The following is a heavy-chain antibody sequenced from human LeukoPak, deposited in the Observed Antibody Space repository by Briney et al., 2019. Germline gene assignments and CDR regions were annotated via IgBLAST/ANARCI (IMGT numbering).Heavy chain of an antibody. CDR1: GFTFSSYW. V-gene: IGHV3-74*01. CDR2: INSDGSST. Sequence: GGSLRLSCAASGFTFSSYWMHWVRQAPEKGLVWVSRINSDGSSTSYADSVKGRFTISRDNAKNTLYLQMNSPRAEDTAVYYCAREISIAAAGLFDYWGQRTLVTVSS. J-gene: IGHJ4*01. D-gene: IGHD6-13*01. CDR3: AREISIAAAGLFDY.